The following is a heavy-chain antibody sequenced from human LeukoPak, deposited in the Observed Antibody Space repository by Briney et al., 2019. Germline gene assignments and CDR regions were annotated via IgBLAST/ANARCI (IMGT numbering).Heavy chain of an antibody. CDR2: IGTAGDT. Sequence: AGGSLRLSCAASGFTFSSYDMHWVRQATGKGLEWVSAIGTAGDTYYPGSVKGRFTISRENAKNSLYLQMNSLRAGDTAVYYCARQLGPNDAFDIWGQGTMVTVSS. D-gene: IGHD5-24*01. CDR1: GFTFSSYD. CDR3: ARQLGPNDAFDI. V-gene: IGHV3-13*01. J-gene: IGHJ3*02.